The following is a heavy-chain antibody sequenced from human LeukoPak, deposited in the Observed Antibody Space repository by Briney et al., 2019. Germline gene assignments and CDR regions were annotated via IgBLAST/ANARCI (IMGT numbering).Heavy chain of an antibody. CDR1: GGSLSSYY. CDR3: AREAYYYDSSGLSRPLDY. V-gene: IGHV4-59*01. D-gene: IGHD3-22*01. CDR2: IYYSGST. J-gene: IGHJ4*02. Sequence: SETLSLTCSVSGGSLSSYYWSWIRQPPGKGLEWIGYIYYSGSTNYNPSPKSRVTISVDTSKNQFSLKLSSVTAADTAVYYCAREAYYYDSSGLSRPLDYWGQGTLVTVSS.